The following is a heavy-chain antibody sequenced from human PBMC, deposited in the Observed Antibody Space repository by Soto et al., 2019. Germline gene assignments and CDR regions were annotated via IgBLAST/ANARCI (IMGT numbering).Heavy chain of an antibody. D-gene: IGHD1-26*01. Sequence: GGGLRLSCAASGFTFSSYAMSWVRQAPGKGLEWVSAISGSGGSTYYADSVKGRFTISRDNSKNTLYLQMSSLRAEDTAVYYCAKDRSGSYSAFDIWGQRTMVTVSS. CDR1: GFTFSSYA. V-gene: IGHV3-23*01. J-gene: IGHJ3*02. CDR3: AKDRSGSYSAFDI. CDR2: ISGSGGST.